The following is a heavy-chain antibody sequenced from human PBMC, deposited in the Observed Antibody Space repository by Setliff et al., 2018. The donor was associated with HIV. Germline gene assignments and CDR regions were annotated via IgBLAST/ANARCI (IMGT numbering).Heavy chain of an antibody. CDR3: ARDPIDSGSYHLDYYYYMDV. V-gene: IGHV3-21*01. D-gene: IGHD1-26*01. Sequence: GGSLRLSCVASGFTFSTYSMNWVRQAPGKGLEWVSSISSSSSYIYYADSLKGRFTISRDNAKNSLYLQMNSLRAEDTAVYYCARDPIDSGSYHLDYYYYMDVWGKGTTVTVSS. CDR1: GFTFSTYS. CDR2: ISSSSSYI. J-gene: IGHJ6*03.